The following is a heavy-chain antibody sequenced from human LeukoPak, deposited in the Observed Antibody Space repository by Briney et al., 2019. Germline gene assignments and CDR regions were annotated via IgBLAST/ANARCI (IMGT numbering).Heavy chain of an antibody. Sequence: GASVKVSRKASGYTFTSYGISWVRQAPGQGLEWMGWISAYNGNTNYAQKLQGRVTMTTDTSTSTAYMELRSLRSDDTAVYYCARESNCGGDCRLYFDYWGQGTLVTVSS. D-gene: IGHD2-21*02. CDR3: ARESNCGGDCRLYFDY. CDR2: ISAYNGNT. J-gene: IGHJ4*02. V-gene: IGHV1-18*01. CDR1: GYTFTSYG.